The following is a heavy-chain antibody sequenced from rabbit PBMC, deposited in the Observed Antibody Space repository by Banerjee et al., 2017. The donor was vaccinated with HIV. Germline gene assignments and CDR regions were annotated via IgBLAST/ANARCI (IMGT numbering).Heavy chain of an antibody. J-gene: IGHJ4*01. V-gene: IGHV1S45*01. D-gene: IGHD4-1*01. Sequence: QEQLEESGGGLVQPEGSLTLTCKASGSDISSNAMCWVRQAPGKGLEWIACINTSSGNTVYASWAKGRFTISKTSSTTVTLQMTSLTAADTATYFCARDLAGVIGWNFNFWGPGTLVTVS. CDR2: INTSSGNT. CDR1: GSDISSNA. CDR3: ARDLAGVIGWNFNF.